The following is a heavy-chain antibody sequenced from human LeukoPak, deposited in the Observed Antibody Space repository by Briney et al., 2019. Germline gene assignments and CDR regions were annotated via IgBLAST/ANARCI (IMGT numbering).Heavy chain of an antibody. D-gene: IGHD4/OR15-4a*01. J-gene: IGHJ6*03. CDR1: GGSISSYY. CDR3: ARVVVTTIFYYYYYYMDV. Sequence: PSETLSLTCTVSGGSISSYYWSWIRQPAGKGLEWIGRINTSGSTNYNPSLKSRVTMSVDTSKNQFSLKLSSVTAADTAVYYCARVVVTTIFYYYYYYMDVWGKGTTVTVSS. CDR2: INTSGST. V-gene: IGHV4-4*07.